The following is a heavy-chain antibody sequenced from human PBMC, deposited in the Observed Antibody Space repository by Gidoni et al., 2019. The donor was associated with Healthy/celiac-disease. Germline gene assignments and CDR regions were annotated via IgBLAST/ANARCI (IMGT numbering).Heavy chain of an antibody. V-gene: IGHV3-53*01. J-gene: IGHJ6*02. D-gene: IGHD6-19*01. Sequence: EVQLVASGGGLIQPGGSLRLSCAASGFTVSSNYMSWVRQAPGKGLEWVSVIYSGGSTYYADSVKGRFTISRDNSKNTLYLQMNSLRAEDTAVYYCARSPCTGCYYGMDVWGQGTTVTVSS. CDR2: IYSGGST. CDR1: GFTVSSNY. CDR3: ARSPCTGCYYGMDV.